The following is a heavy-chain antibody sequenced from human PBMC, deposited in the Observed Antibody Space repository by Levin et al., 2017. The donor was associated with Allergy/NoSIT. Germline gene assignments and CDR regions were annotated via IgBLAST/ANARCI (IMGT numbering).Heavy chain of an antibody. Sequence: HSGGSLRLSCAASGFTFSSFAMSWVRQAPGKGLEWVSAIGGSGGATYYADSVKGRFIISRDNSKNTLYLDLNSLRAEDTAVYYCAKDMAFWGQGTLVTVSS. CDR3: AKDMAF. CDR1: GFTFSSFA. D-gene: IGHD5-24*01. J-gene: IGHJ4*02. CDR2: IGGSGGAT. V-gene: IGHV3-23*01.